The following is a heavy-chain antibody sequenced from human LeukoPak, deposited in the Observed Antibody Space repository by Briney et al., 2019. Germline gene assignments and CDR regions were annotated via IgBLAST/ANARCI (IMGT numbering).Heavy chain of an antibody. D-gene: IGHD1-26*01. J-gene: IGHJ4*02. CDR3: AKGPEWELPFDY. CDR2: ISWNSGSI. V-gene: IGHV3-9*01. Sequence: QSGRSLRLSCAASGFTLDDYAMHWVRQAPGKGLEWVSGISWNSGSIGYADSVKGRFTISRDNAKNSLYLQMNSLRAEDTALYYCAKGPEWELPFDYWGQGTLVTVSS. CDR1: GFTLDDYA.